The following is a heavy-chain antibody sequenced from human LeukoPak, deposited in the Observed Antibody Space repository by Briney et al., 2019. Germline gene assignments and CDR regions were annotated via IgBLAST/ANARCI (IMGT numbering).Heavy chain of an antibody. CDR2: INWNSDNI. J-gene: IGHJ3*02. D-gene: IGHD3-22*01. V-gene: IGHV3-9*01. Sequence: PGRSLRLSCAASGFTFNDHAMYWVRQAPGKGLEWVSGINWNSDNIGYADSVKGRFTISRDDAKNSLFLQMNSLRAEDTALYYCARASYYYDTTGLGAVDIWGQGT. CDR1: GFTFNDHA. CDR3: ARASYYYDTTGLGAVDI.